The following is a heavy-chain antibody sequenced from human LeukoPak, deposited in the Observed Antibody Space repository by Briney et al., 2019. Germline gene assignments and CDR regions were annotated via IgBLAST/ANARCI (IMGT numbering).Heavy chain of an antibody. CDR1: GGSISSRPYY. Sequence: SETLSLTCTVSGGSISSRPYYWGWVRQPPGKGLEWIGSISYSGSIHYNPSRKSRVTISVDTSKNHFSLRLSSVTAADTAVYYCATLEIGDYYFDYWGQGTLVTVSS. CDR2: ISYSGSI. V-gene: IGHV4-39*01. D-gene: IGHD3-16*01. J-gene: IGHJ4*02. CDR3: ATLEIGDYYFDY.